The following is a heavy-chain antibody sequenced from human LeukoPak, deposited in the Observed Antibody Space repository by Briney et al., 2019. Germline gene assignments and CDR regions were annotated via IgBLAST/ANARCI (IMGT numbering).Heavy chain of an antibody. CDR2: IKNDGAVK. J-gene: IGHJ6*02. CDR3: AKDRAARGYCSSTSCYTVDYYYGMDV. CDR1: GFTFSYHW. V-gene: IGHV3-7*03. Sequence: GGSLRLSCAASGFTFSYHWMTWVRQAPGKGLEWVANIKNDGAVKNYVDSVKGRFTISRDNAKNSLYLQMNSLRAEDTALYYCAKDRAARGYCSSTSCYTVDYYYGMDVWGQGTTVTVSS. D-gene: IGHD2-2*02.